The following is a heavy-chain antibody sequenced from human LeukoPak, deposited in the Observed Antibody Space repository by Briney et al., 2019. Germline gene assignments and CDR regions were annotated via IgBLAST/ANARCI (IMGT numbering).Heavy chain of an antibody. V-gene: IGHV3-21*01. J-gene: IGHJ3*02. D-gene: IGHD6-19*01. CDR1: GFTFSSYS. CDR3: ARDRGIALAGDPSDAFDI. Sequence: GGSLRLSCAASGFTFSSYSMNWVRQAPGKGLEWVSSISSSSSYIYYADSVKGRFTISRDNAKNSLYLQMNSLRAEDTAVYYCARDRGIALAGDPSDAFDIWGQGTMVTVSS. CDR2: ISSSSSYI.